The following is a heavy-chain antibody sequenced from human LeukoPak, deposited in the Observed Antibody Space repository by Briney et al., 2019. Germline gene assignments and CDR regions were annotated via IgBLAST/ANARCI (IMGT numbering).Heavy chain of an antibody. J-gene: IGHJ6*03. CDR3: AAGNYYYYYMDV. Sequence: SETLSLTCAVYGGSFSGYYWSWIRQPPGKGLEWIGEINHSGSTNYNPSLKSRVTISVDTSKNQFSLKLSSVTAADTAVYYCAAGNYYYYYMDVWGKGTTVTIS. V-gene: IGHV4-34*01. CDR1: GGSFSGYY. CDR2: INHSGST.